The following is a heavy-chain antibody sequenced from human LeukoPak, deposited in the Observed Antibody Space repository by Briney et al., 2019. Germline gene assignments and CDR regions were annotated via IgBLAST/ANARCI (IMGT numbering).Heavy chain of an antibody. J-gene: IGHJ2*01. CDR1: GFTFSTYA. D-gene: IGHD3-22*01. Sequence: GGSLRLSCAASGFTFSTYAMTWVRQAPGKGLEWVSAISGSGVNTYYADSVKGRFTISRDNSKNTLYLQMNSLRAEDTALYYCARDADTSAFYWYFDLWGRGTLVTVSS. CDR2: ISGSGVNT. V-gene: IGHV3-23*01. CDR3: ARDADTSAFYWYFDL.